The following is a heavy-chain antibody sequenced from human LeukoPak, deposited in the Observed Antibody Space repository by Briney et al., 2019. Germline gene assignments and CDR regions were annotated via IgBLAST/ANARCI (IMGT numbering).Heavy chain of an antibody. J-gene: IGHJ4*02. CDR1: GFTLDDYA. V-gene: IGHV3-9*01. D-gene: IGHD3-10*01. CDR3: AKANGDPGSYSRGFDY. CDR2: ISSNSANI. Sequence: PGGSLRLSCAASGFTLDDYAMHWVRQAPGKGLEWVSGISSNSANIGYADSVKGRFTISRDNAKNSLYLQMNSLRAEDTALYYCAKANGDPGSYSRGFDYWGQGSLVTVSS.